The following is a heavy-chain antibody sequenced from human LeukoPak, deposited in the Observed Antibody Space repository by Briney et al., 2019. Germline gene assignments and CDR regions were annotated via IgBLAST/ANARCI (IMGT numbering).Heavy chain of an antibody. CDR2: INWNGGST. CDR1: GFTFDDYG. V-gene: IGHV3-20*01. J-gene: IGHJ6*02. D-gene: IGHD3-22*01. Sequence: GGSLRLSCAASGFTFDDYGMSWVRQAPGKGLEWVSGINWNGGSTGYADSVKGRFTISRDNAKNSLYLQMNSLRAEDTALYHCARDRGRGEWEYYYDSSGYYPAAYGMDVWGQGTTVTVSS. CDR3: ARDRGRGEWEYYYDSSGYYPAAYGMDV.